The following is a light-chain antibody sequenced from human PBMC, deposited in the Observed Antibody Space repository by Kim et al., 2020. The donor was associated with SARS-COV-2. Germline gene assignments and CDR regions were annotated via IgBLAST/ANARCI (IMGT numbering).Light chain of an antibody. CDR3: QQYNNRPPIT. CDR1: QSVSIN. J-gene: IGKJ5*01. Sequence: EIVMTQSPVTLSVSPGERATLSCRASQSVSINLAWYQQKPGQAPRLLIHGASTRAIGVPARFSGSGSGTEFTLTISGLQSEDSAVYYCQQYNNRPPITFGQGTRLEIK. V-gene: IGKV3-15*01. CDR2: GAS.